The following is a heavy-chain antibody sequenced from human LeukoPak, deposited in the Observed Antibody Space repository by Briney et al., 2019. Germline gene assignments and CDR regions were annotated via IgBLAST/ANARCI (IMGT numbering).Heavy chain of an antibody. V-gene: IGHV3-23*01. D-gene: IGHD2-15*01. CDR2: MSGSSGST. CDR1: GFIFSSYA. J-gene: IGHJ4*02. CDR3: AKASGVVAATHFDY. Sequence: GGSLRLSCAASGFIFSSYAMTWVHQAPGKGLEWVSGMSGSSGSTYYADSVKGRFTISRDNSKNTLYLQMNSLRAEDTAVYYCAKASGVVAATHFDYWGQGTLVTVSS.